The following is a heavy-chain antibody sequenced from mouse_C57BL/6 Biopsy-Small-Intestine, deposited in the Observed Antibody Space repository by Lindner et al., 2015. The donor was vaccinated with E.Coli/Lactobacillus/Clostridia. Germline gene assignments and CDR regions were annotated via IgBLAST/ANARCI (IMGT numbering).Heavy chain of an antibody. V-gene: IGHV1-77*01. CDR1: GGSFSDYT. D-gene: IGHD2-3*01. CDR2: IIPILGIG. CDR3: AREGRAGVYDSSGYLDY. J-gene: IGHJ4*01. Sequence: SVKVSCKTSGGSFSDYTISWVRQAPGQGLEWMGRIIPILGIGDYAQRFQGRVTMTADKSTSTAYMELRSLRSEDTAVYYCAREGRAGVYDSSGYLDYWGQGTLVTVSS.